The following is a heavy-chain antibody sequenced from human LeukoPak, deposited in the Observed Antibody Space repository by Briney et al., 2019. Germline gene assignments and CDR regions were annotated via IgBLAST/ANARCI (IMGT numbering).Heavy chain of an antibody. J-gene: IGHJ4*02. CDR3: ARVICTGGSCFQNDY. V-gene: IGHV3-48*03. Sequence: GGSLRLSCTASGFIFSNFEMNWVRQAPGKGLQWVAYINSGATSEYFADSVKGRFTISRDNAKNSLYLQMNSLGVQDTAIYYCARVICTGGSCFQNDYWGQGTLVTVSS. D-gene: IGHD2-8*02. CDR1: GFIFSNFE. CDR2: INSGATSE.